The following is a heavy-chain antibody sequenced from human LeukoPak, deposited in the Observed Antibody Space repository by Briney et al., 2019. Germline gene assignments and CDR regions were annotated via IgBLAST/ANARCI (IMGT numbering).Heavy chain of an antibody. CDR3: ARELLWFGELAGY. V-gene: IGHV3-74*01. D-gene: IGHD3-10*01. Sequence: GGSLRLSCAASGFTFSSYWMHWVRQGPGKGLVWVSRISTDGSGTDYADSVKGRFTISRDNAKNSLYLQMNSLRAEDTAVYYCARELLWFGELAGYWGQGTLVTVSS. J-gene: IGHJ4*02. CDR2: ISTDGSGT. CDR1: GFTFSSYW.